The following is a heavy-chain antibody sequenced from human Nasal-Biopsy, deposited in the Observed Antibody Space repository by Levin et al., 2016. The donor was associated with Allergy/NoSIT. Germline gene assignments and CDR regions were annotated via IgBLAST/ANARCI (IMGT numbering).Heavy chain of an antibody. CDR1: DDSISSFY. J-gene: IGHJ4*02. D-gene: IGHD6-25*01. CDR3: ARDSVRFDN. Sequence: SETLSLTCTVSDDSISSFYWNWIRQPAGKGLEWIGRINTSGSTSYNPSLKSRVTMSVDTSKNQFSLKLSSVTAADTAAYYCARDSVRFDNWGQGTLVTVSS. CDR2: INTSGST. V-gene: IGHV4-4*07.